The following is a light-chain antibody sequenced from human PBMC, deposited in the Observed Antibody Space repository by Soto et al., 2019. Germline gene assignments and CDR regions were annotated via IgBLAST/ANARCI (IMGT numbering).Light chain of an antibody. J-gene: IGLJ1*01. CDR3: SSYTSSITRV. V-gene: IGLV2-14*01. CDR1: SSDVGGYNY. CDR2: DVS. Sequence: QSVLTQPASVSGSPGQSIAISCTGTSSDVGGYNYVSWYQLHPDKAPKLIIYDVSNRPSGVSNRFSGSKSGNTASLTISGLQPEDEADYYCSSYTSSITRVFVTVTKVTDL.